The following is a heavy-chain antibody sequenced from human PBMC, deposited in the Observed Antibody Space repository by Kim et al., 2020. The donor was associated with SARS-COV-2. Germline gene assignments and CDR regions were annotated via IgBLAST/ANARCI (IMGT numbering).Heavy chain of an antibody. D-gene: IGHD5-18*01. J-gene: IGHJ5*02. Sequence: GGSLRLSCAASEFTFSNYWMHWVRQGPGKGLVWVSRINSDGSTTNYADSVKGRFTISRDNAKNTLYLQMNSLKDEDTAVYYCARGAERGYSYTFDPWGQGTLVTVAS. CDR2: INSDGSTT. CDR1: EFTFSNYW. CDR3: ARGAERGYSYTFDP. V-gene: IGHV3-74*01.